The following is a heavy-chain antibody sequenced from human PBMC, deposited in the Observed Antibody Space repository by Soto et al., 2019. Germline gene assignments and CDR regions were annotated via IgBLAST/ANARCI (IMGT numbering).Heavy chain of an antibody. CDR3: ASIAAAGTNYYYYGMDV. V-gene: IGHV1-58*01. D-gene: IGHD6-13*01. J-gene: IGHJ6*02. CDR1: GFTFTSSA. CDR2: IVVGSGNT. Sequence: ASVKVSCKASGFTFTSSAVQWVRQARGQRLEWIGWIVVGSGNTNYAQKFQERVTITRDMSTSTAYMELSSLRSEDTAVYYCASIAAAGTNYYYYGMDVWGQGTTVTVSS.